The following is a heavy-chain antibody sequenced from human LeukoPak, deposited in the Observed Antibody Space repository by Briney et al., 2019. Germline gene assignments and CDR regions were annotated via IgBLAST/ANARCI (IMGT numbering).Heavy chain of an antibody. CDR1: GFTFSSYS. D-gene: IGHD3-22*01. Sequence: GGSLRLSCAASGFTFSSYSMNWVRQAPGKGLEWVSSISSSSSYIYSADSVKGRFTISRDNSKNTLYLQMNSLRAEDTAVYYCAKASYYYDSSGSRLPLDYWGQGTLVTVSS. CDR2: ISSSSSYI. CDR3: AKASYYYDSSGSRLPLDY. J-gene: IGHJ4*02. V-gene: IGHV3-21*01.